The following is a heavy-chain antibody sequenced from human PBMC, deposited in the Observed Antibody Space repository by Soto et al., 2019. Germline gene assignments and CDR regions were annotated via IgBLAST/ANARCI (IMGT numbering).Heavy chain of an antibody. CDR1: GGSFSSYA. CDR3: ASDDFWSGYLGY. Sequence: SVKVSCKASGGSFSSYAISWVRQAPGQGLEWMGGIIPIFGTANYAQKFQGRVTITADKSTSTAYMELSSLRSEDTAVYYCASDDFWSGYLGYWGQGTLVTVSS. J-gene: IGHJ4*02. V-gene: IGHV1-69*06. CDR2: IIPIFGTA. D-gene: IGHD3-3*01.